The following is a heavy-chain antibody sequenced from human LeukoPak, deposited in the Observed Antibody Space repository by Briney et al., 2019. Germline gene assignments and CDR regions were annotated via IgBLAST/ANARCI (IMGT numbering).Heavy chain of an antibody. CDR2: ISGSGGST. J-gene: IGHJ4*02. D-gene: IGHD3-22*01. CDR3: AKATQYYDSSGDY. V-gene: IGHV3-23*01. Sequence: PGGSLRLSCAASGFSFSSYAMSWVRQAPGEGLEWVSAISGSGGSTYYADSVKGRFTISRDNSKNTLYLQMNSLRAEDTAVYYCAKATQYYDSSGDYWGQGTLVTVSS. CDR1: GFSFSSYA.